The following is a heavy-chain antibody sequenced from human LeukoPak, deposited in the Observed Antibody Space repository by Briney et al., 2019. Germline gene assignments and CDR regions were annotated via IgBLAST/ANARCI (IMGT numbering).Heavy chain of an antibody. CDR2: INPNSGGT. D-gene: IGHD1-26*01. V-gene: IGHV1-2*02. CDR3: ARVHSGADDCNDY. Sequence: PGASVKVSCKASGYTFTGYYMHWVRQAPGQGLEWMGWINPNSGGTNYAQKFQGRVTMTRDTSISTAYMEPSRLRSDDTAVYYCARVHSGADDCNDYWGQGTLVTVSS. CDR1: GYTFTGYY. J-gene: IGHJ4*02.